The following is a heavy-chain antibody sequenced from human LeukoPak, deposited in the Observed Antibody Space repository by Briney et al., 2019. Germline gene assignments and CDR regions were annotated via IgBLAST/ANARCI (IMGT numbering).Heavy chain of an antibody. D-gene: IGHD3-10*01. Sequence: ASVKVSCKASGYTFTNFYVHWVRQAPGQGLEWMGMINPSSGSTSYAQSFRGRVTMTRDTSTTTVYMELSSLRSEDTAIYYCARAMVRGLSNPFDYWGQGTLVTVSS. CDR3: ARAMVRGLSNPFDY. CDR1: GYTFTNFY. V-gene: IGHV1-46*01. CDR2: INPSSGST. J-gene: IGHJ4*02.